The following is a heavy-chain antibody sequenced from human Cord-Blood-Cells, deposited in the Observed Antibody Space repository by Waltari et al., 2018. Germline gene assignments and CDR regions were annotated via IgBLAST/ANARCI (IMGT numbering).Heavy chain of an antibody. Sequence: VQLQQWGAGLLKPSETLSLTCAVYGGSFSGYYWSWIRQPPGKGLELIGEINHKGSTNYNRSVRGRVTISVDTSKNQFSLKLSSVTAADTAVYYCARAGTGDIVVVPAAIHYYYGMDVWGQGTTVTVSS. CDR3: ARAGTGDIVVVPAAIHYYYGMDV. V-gene: IGHV4-34*01. D-gene: IGHD2-2*02. J-gene: IGHJ6*02. CDR2: INHKGST. CDR1: GGSFSGYY.